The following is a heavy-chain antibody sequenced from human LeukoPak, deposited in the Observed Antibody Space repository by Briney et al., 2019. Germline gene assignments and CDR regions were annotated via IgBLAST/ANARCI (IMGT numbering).Heavy chain of an antibody. CDR1: GGSFSGYY. CDR2: INHSGST. Sequence: SETLSLTCAVYGGSFSGYYWSWIRQPPGKGLEWIGEINHSGSTNYNPSLKSRVTISVDTSKNQFSLKLSSVTAADTAAYYCARGGYGGNYFDYWGQGTLVTVSS. J-gene: IGHJ4*02. CDR3: ARGGYGGNYFDY. V-gene: IGHV4-34*01. D-gene: IGHD4-23*01.